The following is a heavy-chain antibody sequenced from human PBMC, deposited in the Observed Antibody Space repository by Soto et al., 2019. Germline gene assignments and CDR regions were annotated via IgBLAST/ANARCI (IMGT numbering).Heavy chain of an antibody. CDR1: GYTFTIYW. J-gene: IGHJ4*02. CDR2: IYPSDSDT. CDR3: ARPANTVADHFDL. Sequence: LGESLKISCQVSGYTFTIYWIGWVRQMPGEGLEWMGIIYPSDSDTRYSPSFQGQVTISADQSINTAYLQWDSLKASDTAIYYCARPANTVADHFDLWGQGXPVTVYS. V-gene: IGHV5-51*01. D-gene: IGHD4-17*01.